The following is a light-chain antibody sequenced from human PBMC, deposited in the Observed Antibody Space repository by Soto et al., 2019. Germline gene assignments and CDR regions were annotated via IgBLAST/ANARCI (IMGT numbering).Light chain of an antibody. CDR3: QQYNRSSIT. V-gene: IGKV1-5*01. J-gene: IGKJ5*01. CDR2: DAS. CDR1: QSRNND. Sequence: DIQMTKSPSTLSASVGDRVTITCRARQSRNNDLAWYQQKPGKAPNLLIYDASTLERGVPSRFSGTGSGTEFTLAINSLQPDDFATYYCQQYNRSSITFGQGTRLESK.